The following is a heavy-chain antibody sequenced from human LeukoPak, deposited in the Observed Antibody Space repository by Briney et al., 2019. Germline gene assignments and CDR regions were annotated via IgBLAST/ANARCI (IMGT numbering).Heavy chain of an antibody. CDR2: IYGGGDT. CDR1: GFTVTDNY. J-gene: IGHJ4*02. V-gene: IGHV3-53*01. Sequence: GGSLRLSCAASGFTVTDNYMNWVRQSSGKGLEWVSVIYGGGDTNYADSVKGRFIISRDTSKNTVYLQMNSLGAEDTAVYYCARQGNWNYDYWGQGALVTVSS. CDR3: ARQGNWNYDY. D-gene: IGHD1-7*01.